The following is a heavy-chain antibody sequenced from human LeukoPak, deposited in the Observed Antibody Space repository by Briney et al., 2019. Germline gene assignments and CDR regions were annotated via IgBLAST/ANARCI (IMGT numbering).Heavy chain of an antibody. J-gene: IGHJ5*02. CDR1: GFTFSSYS. CDR2: ISSSSSAI. D-gene: IGHD3-10*01. V-gene: IGHV3-48*01. CDR3: AGYFGRS. Sequence: GGSLRLSCAASGFTFSSYSMNWVRQAPGKGPEWVSYISSSSSAIYYVDSVKGRFTISRDTFRNTLYLQLNNLRAEDTAVYYCAGYFGRSWGRGTLVTVSS.